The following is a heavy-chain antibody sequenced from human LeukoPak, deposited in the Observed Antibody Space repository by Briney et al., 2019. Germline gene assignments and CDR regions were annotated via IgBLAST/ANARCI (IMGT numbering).Heavy chain of an antibody. CDR3: ARVRIAVAGKYYFDY. J-gene: IGHJ4*02. Sequence: GASVTVSFTSSGYTFTFYYMHWVRQAPGQGLEWMGWINPNSGGTNYAQKFQGRVTMTRDTSISTAYMELSRLRSDDTAVYYCARVRIAVAGKYYFDYWGQGTLVTVSS. CDR2: INPNSGGT. CDR1: GYTFTFYY. D-gene: IGHD6-19*01. V-gene: IGHV1-2*02.